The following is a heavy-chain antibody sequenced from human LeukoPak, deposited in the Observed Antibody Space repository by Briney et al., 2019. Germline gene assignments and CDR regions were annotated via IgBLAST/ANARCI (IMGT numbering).Heavy chain of an antibody. CDR1: GYTFSTYY. V-gene: IGHV1-46*01. D-gene: IGHD2/OR15-2a*01. CDR2: INPSGGST. Sequence: GASVEVSCKASGYTFSTYYMHWWGRPPGQGLEWMGIINPSGGSTSYAQTFQGRVTMTRDTSTSTVYMELSSLRSEDTAVYYCARDSDQYFFNDYWGQGTLVTVSS. J-gene: IGHJ4*02. CDR3: ARDSDQYFFNDY.